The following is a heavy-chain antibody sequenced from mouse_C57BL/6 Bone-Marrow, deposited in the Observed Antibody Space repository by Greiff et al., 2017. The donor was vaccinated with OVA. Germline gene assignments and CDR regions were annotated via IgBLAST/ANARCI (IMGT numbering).Heavy chain of an antibody. CDR3: VRPYYGSSYWFAY. V-gene: IGHV10-1*01. CDR2: IRSKSNNYAT. D-gene: IGHD1-1*01. J-gene: IGHJ3*01. Sequence: EVQGVESGGGLVQPKGSLKLSCAASGFSFNTYAMNWVRQAPGKGLEWVARIRSKSNNYATYYADSVKDRFTISRDDSESMLYLQMNNLKTEDTAMYYCVRPYYGSSYWFAYWGQGTLVTVSA. CDR1: GFSFNTYA.